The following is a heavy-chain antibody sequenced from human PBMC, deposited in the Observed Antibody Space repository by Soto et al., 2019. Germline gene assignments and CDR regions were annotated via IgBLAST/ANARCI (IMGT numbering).Heavy chain of an antibody. CDR3: GSTARPKPDYSRYYYGMDV. Sequence: QVQLVQSGAEVKKPGSSVKVSCKASGGTFSSYAISWVRQAPGQGLEWMGGIIPIFGTANYAQKFQGRVTITADESTSTAYMELSSLRSEDTAVYYCGSTARPKPDYSRYYYGMDVWGKGPTVTVSS. CDR2: IIPIFGTA. J-gene: IGHJ6*04. D-gene: IGHD4-4*01. CDR1: GGTFSSYA. V-gene: IGHV1-69*01.